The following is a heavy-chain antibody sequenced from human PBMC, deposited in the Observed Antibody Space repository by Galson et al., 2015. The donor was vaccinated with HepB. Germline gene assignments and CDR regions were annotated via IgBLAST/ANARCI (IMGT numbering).Heavy chain of an antibody. J-gene: IGHJ4*02. D-gene: IGHD4-17*01. Sequence: SVKVSCKASGGTFSLYAFSWVRQAPGQGLEWLGGIIPMFGTADYAQKFQGRVTITADESTSTVYMELSSLRSEDTAVYYCANQGLDYDWGQGTLVTVSS. CDR1: GGTFSLYA. CDR3: ANQGLDYD. V-gene: IGHV1-69*13. CDR2: IIPMFGTA.